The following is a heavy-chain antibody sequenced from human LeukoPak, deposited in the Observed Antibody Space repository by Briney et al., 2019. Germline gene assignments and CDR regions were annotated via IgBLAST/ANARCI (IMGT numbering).Heavy chain of an antibody. D-gene: IGHD1-14*01. CDR2: IYYSGST. V-gene: IGHV4-59*11. Sequence: SETLSLTCTVSGGSISSHYWSWIRQPPGKGLEWIGYIYYSGSTNYNPSHKSRVTISVDTSKNQFSLKLSSVTAADTAVYYCARAITDYYYYYYMDVWGKGTTVTVSS. CDR1: GGSISSHY. CDR3: ARAITDYYYYYYMDV. J-gene: IGHJ6*03.